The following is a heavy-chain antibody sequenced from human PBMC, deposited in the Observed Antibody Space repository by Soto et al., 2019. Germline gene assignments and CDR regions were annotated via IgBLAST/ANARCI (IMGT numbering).Heavy chain of an antibody. V-gene: IGHV1-8*01. J-gene: IGHJ6*03. CDR3: ARARRCSGVSCSKYYYYYMDV. D-gene: IGHD2-15*01. CDR2: MNPNSGNT. CDR1: GYTFTSYD. Sequence: QVQLVQSGAEVKKPGASVKVSCKASGYTFTSYDINWVRQATGQGLEWMGWMNPNSGNTGYAQKFQGRVTMTRNTSISTAYMELSSLRSEDTAVYYCARARRCSGVSCSKYYYYYMDVWGKGTTVTVSS.